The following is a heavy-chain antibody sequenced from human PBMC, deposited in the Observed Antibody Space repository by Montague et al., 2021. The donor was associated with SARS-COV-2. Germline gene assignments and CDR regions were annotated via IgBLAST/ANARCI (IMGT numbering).Heavy chain of an antibody. J-gene: IGHJ5*01. D-gene: IGHD5-24*01. CDR3: ARHACGEGYTSWFDS. Sequence: SETLSLTCTVSGDSVSRGSSYWSWIRQPPGKGLEWIGYIYYTGSRKYNSSLKSRLTISVDTSKNQFSLKLSSVTAADMAVYYCARHACGEGYTSWFDSWGQGTLVTVSS. CDR2: IYYTGSR. V-gene: IGHV4-61*01. CDR1: GDSVSRGSSY.